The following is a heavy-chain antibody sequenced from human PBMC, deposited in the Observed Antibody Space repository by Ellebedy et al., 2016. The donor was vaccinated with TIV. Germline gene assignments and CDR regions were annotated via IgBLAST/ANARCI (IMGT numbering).Heavy chain of an antibody. D-gene: IGHD3-16*01. J-gene: IGHJ3*02. CDR2: ISGSSNTK. CDR1: GFTFSKYG. CDR3: AKDQVGGDGRWVIDI. Sequence: GESLKISCVASGFTFSKYGMNWLRQAPGKGLEWVSYISGSSNTKHYADSVKGRFTISRDNSKNTLFLQMNSLRAEDTAIYYCAKDQVGGDGRWVIDIWGQGTMVTVSS. V-gene: IGHV3-48*01.